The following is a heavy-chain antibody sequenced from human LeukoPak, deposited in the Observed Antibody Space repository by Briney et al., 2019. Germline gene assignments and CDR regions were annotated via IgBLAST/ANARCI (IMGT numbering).Heavy chain of an antibody. CDR1: GGTFSSYA. CDR3: ARSLPLRYCSSTSCSQLDYYYYGMDV. CDR2: IIPIFGTA. V-gene: IGHV1-69*13. D-gene: IGHD2-2*01. J-gene: IGHJ6*02. Sequence: ASVKVSCKASGGTFSSYAISWVRQAPGQGLEWMGGIIPIFGTANYAQKFQGRVTITVDESTSTAYMELSSLRSEDTAVYYCARSLPLRYCSSTSCSQLDYYYYGMDVWGQGTTVTVSS.